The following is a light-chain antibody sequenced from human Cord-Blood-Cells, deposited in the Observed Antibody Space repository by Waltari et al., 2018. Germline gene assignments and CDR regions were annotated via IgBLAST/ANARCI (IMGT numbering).Light chain of an antibody. V-gene: IGLV2-23*01. CDR1: SSDVGSYNL. J-gene: IGLJ3*02. CDR2: EGS. Sequence: QSALTQPASVSGSPGQSITISCTGTSSDVGSYNLASWYQQHPGKAPKLMMYEGSKRPSGVSNRFSGSKSGNTASLTISGLQAEDEADYYCCSYAGSSTNWVFGGGTKLTVL. CDR3: CSYAGSSTNWV.